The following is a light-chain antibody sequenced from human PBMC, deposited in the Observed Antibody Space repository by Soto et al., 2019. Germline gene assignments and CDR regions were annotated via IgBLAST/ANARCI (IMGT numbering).Light chain of an antibody. Sequence: DIQMTQSPPSLSASVGDRVTITCRASETITDFLNWYQLKPGKAPKLPIYSASNLQPGVPSRFSGSGYGTDFTLTLSGPQHEDSATYYCQQNFSPFVTFGAGTKVEV. V-gene: IGKV1-39*01. J-gene: IGKJ4*01. CDR3: QQNFSPFVT. CDR2: SAS. CDR1: ETITDF.